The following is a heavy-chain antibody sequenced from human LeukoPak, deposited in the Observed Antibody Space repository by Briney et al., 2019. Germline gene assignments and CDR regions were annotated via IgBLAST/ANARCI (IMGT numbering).Heavy chain of an antibody. CDR3: ARDRDWLRDFDY. J-gene: IGHJ4*02. D-gene: IGHD5-12*01. V-gene: IGHV3-30*04. CDR2: TSYDESTK. Sequence: PGGSLRLSCAASGFTFSSYAMHWVRQAPGKGLEWVAVTSYDESTKYYVDSVRGRFTISRDNSKNTLFLQMNSLRDEDTAFYYCARDRDWLRDFDYWGQGNLVTVSS. CDR1: GFTFSSYA.